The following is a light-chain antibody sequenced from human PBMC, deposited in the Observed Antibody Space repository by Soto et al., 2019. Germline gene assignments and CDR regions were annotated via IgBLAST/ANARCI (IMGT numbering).Light chain of an antibody. CDR1: SGFVGSFSL. V-gene: IGLV2-14*02. J-gene: IGLJ1*01. Sequence: QSVLAQPASVSGSPGQSITISCTGTSGFVGSFSLVSWYQQHPGKAPKLMIYEVSNRPSGVSNRFSGSKSGNTASLTISGLQAEDEADYYCSSYTSSSPYVFGTGTKVTVL. CDR2: EVS. CDR3: SSYTSSSPYV.